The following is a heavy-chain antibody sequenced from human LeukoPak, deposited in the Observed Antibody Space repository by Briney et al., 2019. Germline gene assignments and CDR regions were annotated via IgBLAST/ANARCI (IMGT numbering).Heavy chain of an antibody. Sequence: GGSLRLSCAASGFTFSSYDIHWVRQPTGKGLEWVSRIGTAGDPYYAGSVKGRFTISRENANNSLYLQMNSLRAGDTAVYYCARGIYYGMDGWGQGTTVAVSS. V-gene: IGHV3-13*05. CDR3: ARGIYYGMDG. CDR2: IGTAGDP. J-gene: IGHJ6*02. CDR1: GFTFSSYD.